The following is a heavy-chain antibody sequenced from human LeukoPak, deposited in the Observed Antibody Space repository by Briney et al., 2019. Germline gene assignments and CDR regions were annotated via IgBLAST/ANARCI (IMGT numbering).Heavy chain of an antibody. CDR3: ARAVRYFDWLSYYYFDY. Sequence: SETLSLTCTVSGGSISSGSYHWSWIRQPAGKGLEWIGRIYTSGSTNYNPSLKSRVTISVDTSKNQFSLKLSSVTAADTAVYYCARAVRYFDWLSYYYFDYWGRGTLVTVSS. CDR2: IYTSGST. D-gene: IGHD3-9*01. CDR1: GGSISSGSYH. J-gene: IGHJ4*02. V-gene: IGHV4-61*02.